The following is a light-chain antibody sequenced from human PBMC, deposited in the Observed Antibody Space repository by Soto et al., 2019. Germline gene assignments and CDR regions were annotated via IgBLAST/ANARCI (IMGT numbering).Light chain of an antibody. Sequence: EIVMTQSPATLSVSPGERETLSCRASQSVSSNLAWYQQKPCHAPILLIYRPSTRSTGIPPRFSGSWFGTXFTLTXSILLFDFFAFYYCRHYHNCLITFSQGTRLEV. CDR3: RHYHNCLIT. CDR1: QSVSSN. CDR2: RPS. V-gene: IGKV3-15*01. J-gene: IGKJ5*01.